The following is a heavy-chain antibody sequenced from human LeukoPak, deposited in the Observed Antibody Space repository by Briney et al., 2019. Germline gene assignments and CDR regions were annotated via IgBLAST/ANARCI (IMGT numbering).Heavy chain of an antibody. CDR1: GFNLSDYY. D-gene: IGHD4-11*01. J-gene: IGHJ5*02. CDR2: ISSSGSTI. V-gene: IGHV3-11*01. CDR3: ARVNQNDYNDP. Sequence: PGGSLRLSCAASGFNLSDYYMSWIRQAPGKGLEWVSYISSSGSTIYYADSVKGRFTISRDNAKNSLYLQMNSLRAEDTAVYYCARVNQNDYNDPWGQGTLVTVSS.